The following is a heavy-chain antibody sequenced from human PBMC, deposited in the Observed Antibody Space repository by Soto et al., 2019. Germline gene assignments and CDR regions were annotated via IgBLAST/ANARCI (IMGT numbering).Heavy chain of an antibody. D-gene: IGHD6-19*01. Sequence: APVKVSCKASVGTFSIYPSSLVRQARGQGLEWMGRIIPILGIANYAQKFQGRVTITADKSTSTAYMELSSLRSEDTAVYYCARGSIAVAGYVDYWGQGTLVTVSS. CDR2: IIPILGIA. V-gene: IGHV1-69*04. CDR3: ARGSIAVAGYVDY. J-gene: IGHJ4*02. CDR1: VGTFSIYP.